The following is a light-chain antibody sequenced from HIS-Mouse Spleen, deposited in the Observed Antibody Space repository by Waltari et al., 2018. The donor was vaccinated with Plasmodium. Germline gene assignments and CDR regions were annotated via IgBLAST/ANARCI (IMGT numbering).Light chain of an antibody. CDR2: QDS. V-gene: IGLV3-1*01. CDR1: KLGDKY. CDR3: QAWDSSTVV. J-gene: IGLJ2*01. Sequence: SYELTQPPSVSVSPGQTASITCSGDKLGDKYACWYQQKPGQSPVLVIYQDSKRPSGIPWRFSGSNSGNTATLTISGTQAMEEADYYCQAWDSSTVVFGGGTKLTVL.